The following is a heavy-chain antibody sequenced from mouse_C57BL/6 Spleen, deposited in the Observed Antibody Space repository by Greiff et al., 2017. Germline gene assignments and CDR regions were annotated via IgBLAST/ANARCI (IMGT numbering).Heavy chain of an antibody. CDR2: ISNLAYSI. CDR3: ARHRECYVYEY. Sequence: EVMLVESGGGLVQPGGSLKLSCAASGFTFSDYGMAWVRQAPRKGPEWVAFISNLAYSIYYADTVTGRFTISRENAKNTLYLEMSSLKSEDTAMYYCARHRECYVYEYWGKGTTLTFAS. D-gene: IGHD1-1*01. CDR1: GFTFSDYG. V-gene: IGHV5-15*01. J-gene: IGHJ2*01.